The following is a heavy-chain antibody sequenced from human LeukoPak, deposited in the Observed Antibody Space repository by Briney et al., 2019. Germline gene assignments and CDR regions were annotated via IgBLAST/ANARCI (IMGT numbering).Heavy chain of an antibody. Sequence: GGSLRLSCVASGFTFGKYWMSWVRQAPGKGLEWVANIKLDGSEKNYVDSVKGRFTISRDNSKNTLYLQMNSLRAEDTAVYYCAKVGYSYGYGLRGYGMDVWGQGTTVTVSS. D-gene: IGHD5-18*01. CDR3: AKVGYSYGYGLRGYGMDV. J-gene: IGHJ6*02. V-gene: IGHV3-7*03. CDR1: GFTFGKYW. CDR2: IKLDGSEK.